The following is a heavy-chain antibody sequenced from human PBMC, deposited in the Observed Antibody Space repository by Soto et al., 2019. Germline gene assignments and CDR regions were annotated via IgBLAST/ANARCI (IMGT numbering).Heavy chain of an antibody. CDR2: MNPNSGNT. Sequence: QVQLVQSGAEVKKPGASVKVSCKASGYTFTSYDINWVRQATGQGLEWMGWMNPNSGNTGSAQKFQGRVTMTRNTSISTAYMELSSLRSEDTAVYYCARGPYCSSTSCYAWGWFDPWGQGTLVTVSS. CDR3: ARGPYCSSTSCYAWGWFDP. V-gene: IGHV1-8*01. D-gene: IGHD2-2*01. J-gene: IGHJ5*02. CDR1: GYTFTSYD.